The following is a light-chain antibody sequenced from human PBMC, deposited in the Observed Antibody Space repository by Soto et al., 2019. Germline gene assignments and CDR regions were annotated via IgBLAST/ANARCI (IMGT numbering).Light chain of an antibody. CDR1: SSNSGSNY. J-gene: IGLJ3*02. Sequence: QSVLTQPPSASGTPGQRVTISCSGSSSNSGSNYVYWYQQLPGTAPKLLIYSNNQRPSGVPDRFSGSKSGTSASLAISGLRSEDEADYYCAAWDDSLSGLWVFGGGTKVTVL. CDR2: SNN. V-gene: IGLV1-47*02. CDR3: AAWDDSLSGLWV.